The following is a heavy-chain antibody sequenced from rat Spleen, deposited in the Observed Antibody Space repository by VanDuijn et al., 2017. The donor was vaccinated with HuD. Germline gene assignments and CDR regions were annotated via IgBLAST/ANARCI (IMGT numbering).Heavy chain of an antibody. D-gene: IGHD1-6*01. Sequence: EVQLVESGGGLVQPGRSLKLSCAASGFTFSNYGMHWIRQAPTKGLEWVASISTGGGNTYYRDSVKGRFTISRDSAESTLYLQMNSLRSEDTATYYCARHGVNYGSYNWFAYWGQGVMVTVSS. CDR2: ISTGGGNT. CDR3: ARHGVNYGSYNWFAY. CDR1: GFTFSNYG. V-gene: IGHV5-19*01. J-gene: IGHJ2*01.